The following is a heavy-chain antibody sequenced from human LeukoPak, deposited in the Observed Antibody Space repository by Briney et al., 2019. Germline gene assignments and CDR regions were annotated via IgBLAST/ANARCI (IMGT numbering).Heavy chain of an antibody. CDR3: ARDANNWNDRQNWFDP. CDR2: INWNGGST. D-gene: IGHD1-1*01. Sequence: RGSLRLSCAASGFTFDDYGMSWVRQAPGKGLEWVSGINWNGGSTGYADSVKGRFTISRDNAKNSLYLQMNSLRAEDTALYSCARDANNWNDRQNWFDPWGQGTLVTVSS. CDR1: GFTFDDYG. J-gene: IGHJ5*02. V-gene: IGHV3-20*04.